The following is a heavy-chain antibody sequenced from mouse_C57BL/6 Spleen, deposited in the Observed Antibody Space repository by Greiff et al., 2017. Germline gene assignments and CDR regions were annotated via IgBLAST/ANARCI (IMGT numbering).Heavy chain of an antibody. D-gene: IGHD1-1*01. J-gene: IGHJ1*03. CDR2: IYPGDGDP. Sequence: VQLQQSGAELVKPGASVKISCKASGYAFTSYWMNWVKQRPGKGLEWIGQIYPGDGDPNYNGKFKGQATLTADPSSRPAYLQLSSLTSEASSVFVCTRTAGYYYDSSSVNWYCDVWGTGTTVTVSS. CDR1: GYAFTSYW. CDR3: TRTAGYYYDSSSVNWYCDV. V-gene: IGHV1-80*01.